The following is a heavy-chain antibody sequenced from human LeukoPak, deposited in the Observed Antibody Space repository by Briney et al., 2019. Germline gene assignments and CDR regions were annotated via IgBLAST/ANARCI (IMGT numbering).Heavy chain of an antibody. J-gene: IGHJ3*01. CDR3: AKAGVRYFDSSGLYAFDF. D-gene: IGHD3-22*01. CDR2: IYYSGST. V-gene: IGHV4-39*01. Sequence: SETLSLTCAVSGGSISSTGYCWAWIRQPPGKGLEWIGTIYYSGSTYHNTSLKSRITMSVDTSRNQFSLKLSSVDAADTAVYHCAKAGVRYFDSSGLYAFDFWGQGTTVTVSS. CDR1: GGSISSTGYC.